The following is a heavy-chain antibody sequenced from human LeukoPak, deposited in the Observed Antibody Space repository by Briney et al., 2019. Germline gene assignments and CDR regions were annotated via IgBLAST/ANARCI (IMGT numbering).Heavy chain of an antibody. D-gene: IGHD5-12*01. Sequence: GGTLRLSCAASGVTFSSYGMHWVRQAPGKGLEWVALIPSDGNDKLYGDSVKGRFTISRDDSKSTLYLQMNSLRAEDTAVYYCTTKVIRGNSGDDYDDWGQGTLVTVSS. V-gene: IGHV3-30*03. CDR1: GVTFSSYG. J-gene: IGHJ4*02. CDR3: TTKVIRGNSGDDYDD. CDR2: IPSDGNDK.